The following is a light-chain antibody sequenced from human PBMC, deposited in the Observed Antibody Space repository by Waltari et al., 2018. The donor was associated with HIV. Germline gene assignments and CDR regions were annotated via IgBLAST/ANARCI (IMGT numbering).Light chain of an antibody. Sequence: ALAQPASVSGSPGQPITIPCTGTSSDVVGNTDVSWYQHHPRNLPQLIVYQGSNRPSGVSNRFSGSKSGNTASLTISGLQAEDEADYYCSSYTNSSTPVVFGGGTKLTVL. CDR1: SSDVVGNTD. V-gene: IGLV2-14*01. CDR3: SSYTNSSTPVV. J-gene: IGLJ2*01. CDR2: QGS.